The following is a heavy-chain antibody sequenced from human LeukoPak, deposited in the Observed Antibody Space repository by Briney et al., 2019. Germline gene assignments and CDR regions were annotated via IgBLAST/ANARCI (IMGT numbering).Heavy chain of an antibody. J-gene: IGHJ4*02. CDR3: ARNDRQWLVGSYFDY. CDR1: GDSFTNYW. CDR2: IYPGDSDT. D-gene: IGHD6-19*01. Sequence: GESLKISCKGSGDSFTNYWIGWVRQMPGKGLEWMGIIYPGDSDTRYSPSVQGQVTISADKSISTAYLQWSSLKASDTAMYYCARNDRQWLVGSYFDYWGQGTLVTVSS. V-gene: IGHV5-51*01.